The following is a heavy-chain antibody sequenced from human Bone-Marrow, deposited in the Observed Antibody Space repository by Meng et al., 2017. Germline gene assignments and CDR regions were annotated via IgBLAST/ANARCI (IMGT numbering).Heavy chain of an antibody. V-gene: IGHV3-73*01. CDR1: GVTFSDSD. CDR3: TIYTSVHI. J-gene: IGHJ3*02. Sequence: GGSLRLSCAVSGVTFSDSDIHWVRQASGKGLAWVGRIEDKTNNYATSYAASVRCSFTISRDDSKHPTYLEMSSLKTEDSALYYCTIYTSVHIWGQGTMVTVSS. D-gene: IGHD5/OR15-5a*01. CDR2: IEDKTNNYAT.